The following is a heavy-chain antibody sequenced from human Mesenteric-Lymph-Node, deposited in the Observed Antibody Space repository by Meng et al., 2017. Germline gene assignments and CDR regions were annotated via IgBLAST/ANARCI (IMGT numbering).Heavy chain of an antibody. D-gene: IGHD5-18*01. CDR2: IYYSGST. J-gene: IGHJ6*02. CDR3: ARDDRVDTAMVKYYGMDV. V-gene: IGHV4-39*07. CDR1: GGSISSSSYY. Sequence: GSLRLSCTVSGGSISSSSYYWGWIRQPPGKGLEWIGSIYYSGSTYYNPSLKSRVTISVDTSKNQFSLKLSSVTAADTAVYYCARDDRVDTAMVKYYGMDVWGQGTTVTVSS.